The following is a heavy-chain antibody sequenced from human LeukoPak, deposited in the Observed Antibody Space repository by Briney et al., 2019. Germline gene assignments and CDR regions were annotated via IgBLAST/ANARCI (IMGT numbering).Heavy chain of an antibody. CDR1: GFTFSSYS. CDR3: ARCAGNHEPYFDY. J-gene: IGHJ4*02. D-gene: IGHD1-1*01. Sequence: PGGSLRLSCAASGFTFSSYSMNWVRQAPGKGLEWVSSISSSSSYIYYADSVKGRFTISRDNAKNSLYLQMNSLRAEDTAVYYCARCAGNHEPYFDYWGRGTLVTVSS. CDR2: ISSSSSYI. V-gene: IGHV3-21*01.